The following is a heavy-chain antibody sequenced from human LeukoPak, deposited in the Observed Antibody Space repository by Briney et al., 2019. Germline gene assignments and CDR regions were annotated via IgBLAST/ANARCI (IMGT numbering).Heavy chain of an antibody. V-gene: IGHV3-33*01. CDR2: IWFDGSNK. CDR1: GFTFSSYG. CDR3: ASTSGWYEPIDY. D-gene: IGHD6-19*01. Sequence: PARSLRLSCAASGFTFSSYGMHWVRQAPGKGLEWVSVIWFDGSNKYYADSVKGRFTISRDNSKNTLYLQMNSLRAEDTAVYYCASTSGWYEPIDYWGQGTLVTVSS. J-gene: IGHJ4*02.